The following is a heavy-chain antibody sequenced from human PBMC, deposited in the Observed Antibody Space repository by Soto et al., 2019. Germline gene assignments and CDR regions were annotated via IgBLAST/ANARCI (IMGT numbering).Heavy chain of an antibody. D-gene: IGHD6-19*01. J-gene: IGHJ6*02. V-gene: IGHV3-23*01. CDR2: ISGSGGST. CDR1: GLTFSSSA. Sequence: PGGSLGLSCAASGLTFSSSAMSWSRQAPGKGLEWVSAISGSGGSTYYADSVKGRFTISRDNSKNTLYLQMNSLRAEDTAVYYCAKVLHSSGWTGPYYYYGMDVWGQGTTVTVSS. CDR3: AKVLHSSGWTGPYYYYGMDV.